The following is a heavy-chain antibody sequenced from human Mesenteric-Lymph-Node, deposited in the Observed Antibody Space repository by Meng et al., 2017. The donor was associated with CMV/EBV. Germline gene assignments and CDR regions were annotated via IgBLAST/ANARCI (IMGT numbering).Heavy chain of an antibody. V-gene: IGHV5-51*01. D-gene: IGHD3-22*01. CDR2: IYPGDSDT. CDR1: GYSFTSYW. Sequence: GGSLRLSCKGSGYSFTSYWIGWVRQMPGKGLEWMGIIYPGDSDTRYSPSFQGQVTISADKSISTAYLQWSSLKASDTAMYYCARQGSHYYDSSGYQDYWGQGTLVTVSS. J-gene: IGHJ4*02. CDR3: ARQGSHYYDSSGYQDY.